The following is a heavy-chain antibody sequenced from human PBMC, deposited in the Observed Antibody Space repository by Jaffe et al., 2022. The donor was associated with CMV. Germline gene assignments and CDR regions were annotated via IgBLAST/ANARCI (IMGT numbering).Heavy chain of an antibody. CDR3: ARLVFWSGYSNPPLYYFDY. CDR1: GGSISSYY. Sequence: QVQLQESGPGLVKPSETLSLTCTVSGGSISSYYWSWIRQPPGKGLEWIGYIYYSGSTNYNPSLKSRVTISVDTSKNQFSLKLSSVTAADTAVYYCARLVFWSGYSNPPLYYFDYWGQGTLVTVSS. J-gene: IGHJ4*02. V-gene: IGHV4-59*08. CDR2: IYYSGST. D-gene: IGHD3-3*01.